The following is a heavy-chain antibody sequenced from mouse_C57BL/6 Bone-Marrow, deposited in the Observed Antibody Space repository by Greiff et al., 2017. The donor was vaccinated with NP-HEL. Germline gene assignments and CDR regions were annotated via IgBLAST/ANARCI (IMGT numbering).Heavy chain of an antibody. J-gene: IGHJ4*01. D-gene: IGHD1-1*01. CDR1: GFTFSSYG. CDR3: ARHGGTTGYYAMDY. Sequence: EVQRVESGGDLVKPGGSLKLSCAASGFTFSSYGMSWVRQTPDKRLEWVATISSGGSYTYYPDSVKGRFTISRDNAKNTLYLQMSSLKSEDTAMYYCARHGGTTGYYAMDYWGQGTSVTVSS. CDR2: ISSGGSYT. V-gene: IGHV5-6*01.